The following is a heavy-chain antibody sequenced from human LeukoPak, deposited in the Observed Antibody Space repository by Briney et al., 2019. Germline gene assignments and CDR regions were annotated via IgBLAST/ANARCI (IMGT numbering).Heavy chain of an antibody. CDR2: IIPIFGTA. Sequence: ASVKVSCTASGGTFSSYAISWVRQAPGQGLEWMGGIIPIFGTANYAQKFQGRVTITADESTSTAYMELSSLGSEDTAVYYCARAGYRYSSSFYWDYWGQGTLVTVSS. CDR3: ARAGYRYSSSFYWDY. CDR1: GGTFSSYA. D-gene: IGHD6-6*01. J-gene: IGHJ4*02. V-gene: IGHV1-69*13.